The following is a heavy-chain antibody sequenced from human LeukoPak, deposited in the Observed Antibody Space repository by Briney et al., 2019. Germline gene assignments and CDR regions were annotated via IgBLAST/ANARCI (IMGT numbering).Heavy chain of an antibody. CDR3: ARWGQVGAQRTDAFDI. V-gene: IGHV4-34*01. CDR1: GGSFSGYY. CDR2: INHSGST. J-gene: IGHJ3*02. D-gene: IGHD1-26*01. Sequence: TSSETLSLTCAVYGGSFSGYYWSWIRQPPGKGLEWIGEINHSGSTNYNPSLKSRVTISVDTSKNQFSLKLSSVTAADTAVYYCARWGQVGAQRTDAFDIWGRGTMVTVSS.